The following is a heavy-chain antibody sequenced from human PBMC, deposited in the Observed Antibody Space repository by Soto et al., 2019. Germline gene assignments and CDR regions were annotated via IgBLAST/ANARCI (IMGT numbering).Heavy chain of an antibody. J-gene: IGHJ6*01. CDR1: GYAFTSYG. CDR3: ARHWPYYYGSGKNGVDV. CDR2: INPSGGST. Sequence: GSVKVSFKASGYAFTSYGISWVRRAPGQGLEWMGIINPSGGSTSYAQKFQGRVTMTRHTSTSTVYMELSSLRSEDTAVYYCARHWPYYYGSGKNGVDVWGQGTTVTVSS. V-gene: IGHV1-46*01. D-gene: IGHD3-10*01.